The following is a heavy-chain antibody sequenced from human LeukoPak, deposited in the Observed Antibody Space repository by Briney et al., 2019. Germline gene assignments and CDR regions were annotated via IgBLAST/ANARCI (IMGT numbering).Heavy chain of an antibody. J-gene: IGHJ4*02. CDR2: VSAYNGNT. V-gene: IGHV1-18*04. CDR3: GRHDGGSGWPWLGIDY. D-gene: IGHD6-25*01. Sequence: ASVKVSCKASGYTFPSYFMHWVRQAPGQGLEWMGWVSAYNGNTNYAQKFQGRVTMTTDTPTSTVYMELRSLRSDDTAVYYCGRHDGGSGWPWLGIDYWGQGTLVTVSS. CDR1: GYTFPSYF.